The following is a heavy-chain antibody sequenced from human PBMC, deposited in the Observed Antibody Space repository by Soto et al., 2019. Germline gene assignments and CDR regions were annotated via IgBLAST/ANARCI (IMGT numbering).Heavy chain of an antibody. CDR3: EKGDSFGGNSFLFDY. V-gene: IGHV3-23*01. Sequence: PGGSLILSFAASGFIFSSYGMNLVRQGPGKGLEWVSVISGSGDSTSYADSVKGRFTISRDNSNNMVYLQMNSLRVEDTALYYCEKGDSFGGNSFLFDYWGQGALVTVSS. CDR1: GFIFSSYG. D-gene: IGHD2-21*01. J-gene: IGHJ4*02. CDR2: ISGSGDST.